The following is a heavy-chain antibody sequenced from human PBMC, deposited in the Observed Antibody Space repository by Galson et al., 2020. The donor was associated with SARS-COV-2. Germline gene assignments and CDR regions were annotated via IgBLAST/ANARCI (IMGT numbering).Heavy chain of an antibody. CDR1: GFTFSSYA. Sequence: GESLKISCAASGFTFSSYAMHWVRQAPGKGLEWVAVISYDGSNKYYADPVKGRFTISRDNSKNTLYLQMNSLRAEDTAVYYCARDLPHCTGGVCYMGSAGDPWGQGTLVTVSS. J-gene: IGHJ5*02. CDR2: ISYDGSNK. V-gene: IGHV3-30-3*01. CDR3: ARDLPHCTGGVCYMGSAGDP. D-gene: IGHD2-8*02.